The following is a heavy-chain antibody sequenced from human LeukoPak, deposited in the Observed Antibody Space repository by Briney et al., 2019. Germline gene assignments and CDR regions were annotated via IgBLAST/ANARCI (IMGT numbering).Heavy chain of an antibody. J-gene: IGHJ5*02. V-gene: IGHV1-2*02. CDR2: INPNSGGT. CDR1: GYTFTGYY. CDR3: ARVARIFGQPNWFDP. D-gene: IGHD2-15*01. Sequence: GASVEVSCMASGYTFTGYYMHWVRQAPGQGLEWMGWINPNSGGTNYAQKFQGRVTMTRDTSISTAYMELSRLRSDDTAVYYCARVARIFGQPNWFDPWGQGTLVTVSS.